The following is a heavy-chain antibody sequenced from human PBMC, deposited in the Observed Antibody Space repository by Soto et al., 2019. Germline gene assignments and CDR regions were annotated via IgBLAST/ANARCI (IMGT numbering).Heavy chain of an antibody. V-gene: IGHV5-51*01. Sequence: GESLKISCKVSGYSFANYWIGWVRQMPGKGLEWMGIIWPGDSDTRYSPSSQGHVTISVDKSIITAYLQWRSLEASDTAMYYCARHFMAVPGPDYFDSWGQGTQVTVSS. CDR1: GYSFANYW. CDR2: IWPGDSDT. CDR3: ARHFMAVPGPDYFDS. D-gene: IGHD6-19*01. J-gene: IGHJ4*02.